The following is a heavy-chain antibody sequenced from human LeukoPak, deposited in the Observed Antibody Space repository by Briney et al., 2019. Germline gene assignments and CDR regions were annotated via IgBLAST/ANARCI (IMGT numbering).Heavy chain of an antibody. Sequence: PGGSLRLSCAASGFTFSSYWMSWVRQAPGKGLEWVANIKQDGSEKYYVDSVKGRFTISRDNAKNSLYLLMNSLRAEDTAVYYCARELMRIAVAGGDYWGQGTLVTVSS. CDR3: ARELMRIAVAGGDY. CDR2: IKQDGSEK. J-gene: IGHJ4*02. D-gene: IGHD6-19*01. V-gene: IGHV3-7*01. CDR1: GFTFSSYW.